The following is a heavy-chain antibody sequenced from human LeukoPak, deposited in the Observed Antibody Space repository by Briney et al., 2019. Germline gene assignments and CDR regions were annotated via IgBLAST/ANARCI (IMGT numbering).Heavy chain of an antibody. D-gene: IGHD3-10*01. Sequence: SQTLSLTCAISGDSVSSNSAAWNWIRQSPSRGLEWLGRTYYRSKWYNDYAVSVKSRITINPDTSKNQFSLQQNSVTPEDTAVYYCARDRRYYYGSGSRVFDYWGQGTLVTVSS. CDR3: ARDRRYYYGSGSRVFDY. V-gene: IGHV6-1*01. CDR2: TYYRSKWYN. J-gene: IGHJ4*02. CDR1: GDSVSSNSAA.